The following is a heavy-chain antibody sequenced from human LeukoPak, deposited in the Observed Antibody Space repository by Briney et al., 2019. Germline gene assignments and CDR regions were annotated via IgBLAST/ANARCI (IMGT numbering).Heavy chain of an antibody. CDR2: IYSGGST. CDR3: ARVEGAAAGYGMDV. V-gene: IGHV3-53*01. Sequence: GGSLRLSCAAPGFTVSSNYMSWVRQAPGKGLEWVSVIYSGGSTYYADSVKGRFTISRDNSKNTLYLQMNSLRAEDTAVYYCARVEGAAAGYGMDVWGQGTTVTVSS. J-gene: IGHJ6*02. D-gene: IGHD6-13*01. CDR1: GFTVSSNY.